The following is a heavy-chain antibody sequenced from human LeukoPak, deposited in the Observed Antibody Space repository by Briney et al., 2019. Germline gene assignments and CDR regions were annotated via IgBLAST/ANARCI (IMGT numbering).Heavy chain of an antibody. J-gene: IGHJ4*02. CDR3: AKEQGSGWHTFDY. CDR1: GFTFSNCA. Sequence: GGSLRLSCAASGFTFSNCAMSWVRQAPGKGLEWVSGISGSGGSTYYADSVKGRFTISRDNSKNTGYLQMNSLRVEDTAVYYCAKEQGSGWHTFDYWGQGTLVTVSS. CDR2: ISGSGGST. V-gene: IGHV3-23*01. D-gene: IGHD6-19*01.